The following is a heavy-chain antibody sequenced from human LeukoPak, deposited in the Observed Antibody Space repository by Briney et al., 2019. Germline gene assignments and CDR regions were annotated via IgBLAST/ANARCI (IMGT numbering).Heavy chain of an antibody. CDR2: IYHSGST. J-gene: IGHJ4*02. CDR1: GYSISSGYY. CDR3: ASLHQVRGLTVFDY. D-gene: IGHD3-10*01. Sequence: SETLSLTCTVSGYSISSGYYWGWIRQPPGKGPEGIGSIYHSGSTYYNPSLKSRVTLSVDTSKNQFSLKLSSVTAADTALYYCASLHQVRGLTVFDYWGQGTLVTVSS. V-gene: IGHV4-38-2*02.